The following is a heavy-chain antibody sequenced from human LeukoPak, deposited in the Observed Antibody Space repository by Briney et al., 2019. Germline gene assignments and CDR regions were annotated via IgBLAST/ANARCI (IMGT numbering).Heavy chain of an antibody. Sequence: QSGGSLRLSCAVSGFTFRSYWMHWVRQAPGKGLVWVSRINSDGSSTSYADSVKGRFTISRDNAKNTLYLQMNSLRAEDTAVYYCARERKYDSNFDYWGQGTLVTVSS. CDR1: GFTFRSYW. CDR3: ARERKYDSNFDY. D-gene: IGHD1-1*01. CDR2: INSDGSST. V-gene: IGHV3-74*01. J-gene: IGHJ4*02.